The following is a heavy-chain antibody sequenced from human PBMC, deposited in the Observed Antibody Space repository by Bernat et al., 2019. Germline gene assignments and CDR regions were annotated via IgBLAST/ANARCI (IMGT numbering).Heavy chain of an antibody. V-gene: IGHV1-69*06. D-gene: IGHD1-26*01. CDR2: IIPICVTA. CDR1: GGTFSSYA. J-gene: IGHJ3*02. CDR3: ARASELDDAFDI. Sequence: QVQLVQSGAEVKKPGSSVKVSCKASGGTFSSYAISWVRQAPGQGLEWMGGIIPICVTANYAQKLQGRVTISADTSTSPAYLALSSLRSEDPAVYYCARASELDDAFDIWGQGTMVPVSS.